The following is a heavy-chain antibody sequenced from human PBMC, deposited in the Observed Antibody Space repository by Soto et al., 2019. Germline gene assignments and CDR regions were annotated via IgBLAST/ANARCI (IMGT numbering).Heavy chain of an antibody. CDR3: VREAPSVPRSFDN. Sequence: GGSLRLSCAASGFTFSSYAMHWVRQAPGKGLEGGALIWYDGSNKFYAESVKGRSSISSDNSKNTLDLQLRSLRAEDTAIYYGVREAPSVPRSFDNWGQGIVVTVAS. J-gene: IGHJ4*02. D-gene: IGHD3-3*01. CDR1: GFTFSSYA. V-gene: IGHV3-33*01. CDR2: IWYDGSNK.